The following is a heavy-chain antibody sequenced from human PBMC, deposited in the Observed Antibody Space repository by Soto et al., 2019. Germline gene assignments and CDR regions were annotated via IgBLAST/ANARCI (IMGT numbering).Heavy chain of an antibody. CDR1: RGSISSGTNY. D-gene: IGHD6-25*01. V-gene: IGHV4-39*01. Sequence: KPSETLSLTCTVPRGSISSGTNYWAWIRQPPGKGLEWIANIYYSGSTFYNPSLKSRVTISLDTSKNQFSLKLRSVTAADTAVYYCARHEAGWYFDSWGQGTLVTVSS. J-gene: IGHJ4*02. CDR2: IYYSGST. CDR3: ARHEAGWYFDS.